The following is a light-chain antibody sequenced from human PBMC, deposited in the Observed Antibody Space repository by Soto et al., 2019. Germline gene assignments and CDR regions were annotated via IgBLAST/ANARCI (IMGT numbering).Light chain of an antibody. CDR1: QSLLSSDGNTY. V-gene: IGKV2-30*01. Sequence: DVVMTQSPLSLPVTLGQPAAISCRSSQSLLSSDGNTYLNWFHQRPGQSPRRLIYKVSTRDSGVPDRFSGSGSGTDFTLKISRVEAEDVGVYYCMQGSHWPPWTFGPGTKVEIK. CDR3: MQGSHWPPWT. CDR2: KVS. J-gene: IGKJ1*01.